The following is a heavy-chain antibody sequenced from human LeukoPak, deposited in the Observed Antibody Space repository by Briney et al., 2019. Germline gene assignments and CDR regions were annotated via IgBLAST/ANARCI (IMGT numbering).Heavy chain of an antibody. CDR2: INHSGST. CDR3: ARGQPPFLSGYYWFDP. J-gene: IGHJ5*02. V-gene: IGHV4-34*01. Sequence: NPAETLSLTCAVYGGSFSGYYWSWIRQPPGKGLEWIGEINHSGSTKYNPSLKNRVTISVNTSKNQFFLKLSYVTTAETTVYYCARGQPPFLSGYYWFDPWGQGTLVTVSS. D-gene: IGHD3-3*01. CDR1: GGSFSGYY.